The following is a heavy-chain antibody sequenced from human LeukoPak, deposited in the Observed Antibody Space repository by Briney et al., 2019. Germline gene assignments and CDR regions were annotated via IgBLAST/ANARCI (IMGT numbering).Heavy chain of an antibody. CDR2: ISRSGSTI. Sequence: GGSLRLSCAASGFTFSSYEMNWVRQAPGKGLEWDSYISRSGSTIYYADAVKGRFTISRDNAKNSLYLQMNSLRAEDTAVYYCARVTSSAYGIAYWSQGTLVTVSS. V-gene: IGHV3-48*03. J-gene: IGHJ4*02. CDR3: ARVTSSAYGIAY. CDR1: GFTFSSYE. D-gene: IGHD6-25*01.